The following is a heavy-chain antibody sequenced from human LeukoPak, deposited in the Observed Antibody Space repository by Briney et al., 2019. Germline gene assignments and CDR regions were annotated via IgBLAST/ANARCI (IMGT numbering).Heavy chain of an antibody. CDR2: INSDGSST. V-gene: IGHV3-74*01. J-gene: IGHJ6*02. CDR1: GFTSSSYW. Sequence: GGSPRLSCAASGFTSSSYWMHWVRQAPGKGLVWVSRINSDGSSTSYADSVKGRFTISRDNAKNTLYLQMNSLRAEDTAVYYCARDFRIGTMVRGIPVPYYYYGMDVWGQGTTVTVSS. D-gene: IGHD3-10*01. CDR3: ARDFRIGTMVRGIPVPYYYYGMDV.